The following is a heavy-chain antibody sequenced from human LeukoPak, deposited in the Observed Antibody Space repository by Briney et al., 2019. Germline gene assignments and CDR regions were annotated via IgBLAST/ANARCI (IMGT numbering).Heavy chain of an antibody. D-gene: IGHD3-3*01. J-gene: IGHJ4*02. V-gene: IGHV3-21*01. CDR1: GFTFSSYA. CDR3: AREAATRDTIFGVVIQYYFDY. CDR2: ISGSGTNT. Sequence: GGSLRLSCAASGFTFSSYAMSWVRQAPGKGLEWVSVISGSGTNTYYADSVKGRFTISRDNAKNSLYLQMNSLRAEDTAVYYCAREAATRDTIFGVVIQYYFDYWGQGTLVTVSS.